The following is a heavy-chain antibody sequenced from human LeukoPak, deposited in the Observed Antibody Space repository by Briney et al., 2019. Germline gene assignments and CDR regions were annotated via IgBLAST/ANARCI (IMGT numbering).Heavy chain of an antibody. D-gene: IGHD6-13*01. V-gene: IGHV1-18*01. CDR3: ARDAAAAGPFDY. CDR2: ISTYNGHT. J-gene: IGHJ4*02. Sequence: ASVKVSCKASGYTFIDYGVSWVRQAPGQGLEWMGWISTYNGHTYYAQKLQGGVTMTTDTSTSTAYMELRSLRSDDTAVYYCARDAAAAGPFDYWGQGTLVTVSS. CDR1: GYTFIDYG.